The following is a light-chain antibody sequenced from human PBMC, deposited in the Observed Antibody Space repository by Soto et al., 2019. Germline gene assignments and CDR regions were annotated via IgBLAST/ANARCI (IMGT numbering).Light chain of an antibody. V-gene: IGKV3-20*01. J-gene: IGKJ2*01. CDR1: QSVSSSY. Sequence: EIVLTQSPGTLSLSPGERATLSCRASQSVSSSYLAWYQQKPGQAPRLLIYGASSRATGIPDRFSGSGSGTDFNLTISRLEPEDFAVYYCQQYGSSPYTFGQGTKLDIK. CDR2: GAS. CDR3: QQYGSSPYT.